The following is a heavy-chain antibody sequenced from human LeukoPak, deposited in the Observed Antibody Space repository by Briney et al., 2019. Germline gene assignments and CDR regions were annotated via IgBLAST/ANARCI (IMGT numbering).Heavy chain of an antibody. D-gene: IGHD6-13*01. J-gene: IGHJ4*02. CDR1: GYTFTGYY. CDR2: INPNSGGT. V-gene: IGHV1-2*02. Sequence: ASVKVTCKASGYTFTGYYMHWVRQAPGPGLEWLGWINPNSGGTNYAQKFQGRVTMTRYTSISTAYMELSRLRSDDTAVYYCARNPGIAAAGGDFDYWGQGTLVTVSS. CDR3: ARNPGIAAAGGDFDY.